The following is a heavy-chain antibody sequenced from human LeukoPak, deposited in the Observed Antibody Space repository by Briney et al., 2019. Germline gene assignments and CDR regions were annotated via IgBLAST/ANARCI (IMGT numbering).Heavy chain of an antibody. CDR2: IIPIFGTA. V-gene: IGHV1-69*05. CDR1: GGTFSSYA. Sequence: SAKVSCKASGGTFSSYAISWVRQAPGQGLEWMGGIIPIFGTANYAQKFQGRVTITTDESTSTAYMELSSLRSEDTAVYYRARVGVAGPFDYWGQGTLVTVSS. D-gene: IGHD6-19*01. CDR3: ARVGVAGPFDY. J-gene: IGHJ4*02.